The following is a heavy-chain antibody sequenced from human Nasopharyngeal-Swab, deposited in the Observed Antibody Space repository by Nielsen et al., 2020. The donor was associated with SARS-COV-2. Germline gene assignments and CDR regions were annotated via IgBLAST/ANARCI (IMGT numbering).Heavy chain of an antibody. V-gene: IGHV3-23*01. CDR3: AKDSGAGFCDDGSCFPTNH. CDR1: GFTFTSYA. Sequence: GGSLRPSCAASGFTFTSYAMNWVRHAPGKGLDWVSGMRGLGEKKYYAESVKGRFTISRELSKNTLYLQMNGLRAEDTAVYYCAKDSGAGFCDDGSCFPTNHWGLGTLVTVSS. J-gene: IGHJ5*02. D-gene: IGHD2-15*01. CDR2: MRGLGEKK.